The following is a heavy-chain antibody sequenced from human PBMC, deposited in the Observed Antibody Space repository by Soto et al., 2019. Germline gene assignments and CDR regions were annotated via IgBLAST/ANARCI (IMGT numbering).Heavy chain of an antibody. Sequence: QVQLVESGGGVVQPGRSLRLSCAASGFTFSSYAMHWVRQAPGKGLEWVAVISYDGSNKYYADSVKGRFTISRDNSKNTLYLQLISLRAEDTAVYYCARAPLWGTAMVLWYFDLWGRGTLVTVSS. D-gene: IGHD5-18*01. J-gene: IGHJ2*01. CDR1: GFTFSSYA. V-gene: IGHV3-30-3*01. CDR2: ISYDGSNK. CDR3: ARAPLWGTAMVLWYFDL.